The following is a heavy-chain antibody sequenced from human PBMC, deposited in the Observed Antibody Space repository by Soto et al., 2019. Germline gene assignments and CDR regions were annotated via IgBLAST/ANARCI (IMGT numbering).Heavy chain of an antibody. V-gene: IGHV4-30-4*01. Sequence: SETLSLTCTVSGGSISSGDYYWSWIRQPPGKGLEWIGYIYYSGSTYYNPSLKSRVTISVDTSKIQFPLKLSSVTAADTAVYYCARGGPIFGNWYDPGGQGTRVTVSS. CDR3: ARGGPIFGNWYDP. CDR1: GGSISSGDYY. CDR2: IYYSGST. D-gene: IGHD3-3*01. J-gene: IGHJ5*02.